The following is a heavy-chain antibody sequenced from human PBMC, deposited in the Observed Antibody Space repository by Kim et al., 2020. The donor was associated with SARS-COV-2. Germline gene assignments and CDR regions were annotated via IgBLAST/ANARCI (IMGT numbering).Heavy chain of an antibody. Sequence: ASVKVSCRTSGDTSANSYIHWVRQAPGKGLEWMGHQHSSTGATIYAPKFQCRLTMTVDTSTRTFYMELSGLRFEDTAVYYCSTDVHHWGQATLVTPSS. V-gene: IGHV1-46*01. CDR1: GDTSANSY. J-gene: IGHJ1*01. CDR3: STDVHH. CDR2: QHSSTGAT.